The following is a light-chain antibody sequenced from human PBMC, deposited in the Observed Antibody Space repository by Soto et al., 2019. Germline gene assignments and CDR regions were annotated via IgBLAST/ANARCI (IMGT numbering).Light chain of an antibody. V-gene: IGKV1-39*01. CDR3: QQSYSALLIT. CDR1: QSISSY. Sequence: DIQMTQSPSSLSASVGDRVTITCRASQSISSYLNWYQQKPGKAPKLLIYEASNLQGGVPLRFSGSGSGTDFTLTISSLQPEDFATYYCQQSYSALLITFGQGTRLEIK. J-gene: IGKJ5*01. CDR2: EAS.